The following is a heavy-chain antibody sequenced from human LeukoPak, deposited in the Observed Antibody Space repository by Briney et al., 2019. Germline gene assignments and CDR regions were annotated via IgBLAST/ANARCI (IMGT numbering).Heavy chain of an antibody. Sequence: GASVKVSCKASGYTFTSYGISWVRQAPAQGLEWMGWISAYNGNTNYAQKLQGRVTMTTDTSTSTAYMELRRLRSDDTAVYYCARAGGLDTAMFSDYFDYSGQGTLVTVPS. V-gene: IGHV1-18*01. J-gene: IGHJ4*02. D-gene: IGHD5-18*01. CDR1: GYTFTSYG. CDR3: ARAGGLDTAMFSDYFDY. CDR2: ISAYNGNT.